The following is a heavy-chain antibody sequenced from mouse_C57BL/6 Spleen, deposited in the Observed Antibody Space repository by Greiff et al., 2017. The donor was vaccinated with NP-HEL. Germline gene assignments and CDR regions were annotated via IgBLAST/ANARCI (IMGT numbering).Heavy chain of an antibody. V-gene: IGHV5-15*01. CDR2: ISNLAYSI. D-gene: IGHD2-4*01. CDR1: GFTFSDYG. Sequence: EVKLVESGGGLVQPGGSLKLSCAASGFTFSDYGMAWVRQAPRKGPEWVAFISNLAYSIYYADTVTGRFTISRENAKNTLYLEMSSLRSEDTAMYYCARRGDYDGYYAMDYWGQGTSVTVSS. J-gene: IGHJ4*01. CDR3: ARRGDYDGYYAMDY.